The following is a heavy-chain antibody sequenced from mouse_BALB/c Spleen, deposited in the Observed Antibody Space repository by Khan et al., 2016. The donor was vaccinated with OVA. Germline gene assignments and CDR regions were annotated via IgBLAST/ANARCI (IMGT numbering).Heavy chain of an antibody. CDR1: GFTFSSYA. CDR2: INSGGST. CDR3: TRLVDY. V-gene: IGHV5-6-5*01. Sequence: EVELVESGGGLVKPGGSLKLSCAASGFTFSSYAVSWIRQTPEKRLEWVASINSGGSTYYPDTVKGRFTISRDDARNILYLQMSSLRSEGTALYYCTRLVDYWGQGTSVTVSS. J-gene: IGHJ4*01.